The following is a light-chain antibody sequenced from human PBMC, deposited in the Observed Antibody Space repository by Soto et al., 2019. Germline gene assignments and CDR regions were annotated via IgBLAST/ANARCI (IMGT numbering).Light chain of an antibody. CDR3: AAWDDSLNGPV. CDR2: STN. V-gene: IGLV1-44*01. Sequence: QSVLTQPTSASETPGQRVTISCSGSSSNLGTHTVNWYQQVPGTAPKLLIYSTNQRPSGVPDRISGSKSGTSASLAISGLQSDDEADYYCAAWDDSLNGPVFGGGTKLTVL. J-gene: IGLJ2*01. CDR1: SSNLGTHT.